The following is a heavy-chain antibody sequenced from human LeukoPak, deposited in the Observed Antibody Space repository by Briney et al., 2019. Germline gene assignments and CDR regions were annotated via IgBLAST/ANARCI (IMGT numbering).Heavy chain of an antibody. V-gene: IGHV4-34*01. J-gene: IGHJ6*03. D-gene: IGHD3-22*01. CDR1: GFTFSSYG. CDR2: INHSGST. CDR3: ARRTVGLIVVKYRGYMDV. Sequence: GSLRLSCAASGFTFSSYGMSWVRQAPGKGLEWIGEINHSGSTNYNPSLKSRVTISVDTSKNQFSLKLSSVTAADTAVYYCARRTVGLIVVKYRGYMDVWGKGTTVTISS.